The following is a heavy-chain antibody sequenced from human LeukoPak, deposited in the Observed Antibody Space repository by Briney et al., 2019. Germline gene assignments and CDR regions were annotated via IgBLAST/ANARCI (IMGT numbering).Heavy chain of an antibody. J-gene: IGHJ5*02. CDR3: ARGAMAGFDP. Sequence: GGSLRLSCAASGFTLSSYPMNWVRQAPGKGLEWISTICVSGVSTYYADSVKGRFTISRDNSKNALYLKMNSLRAEDTAVYYCARGAMAGFDPWGQGTLVTVSS. D-gene: IGHD5-24*01. CDR1: GFTLSSYP. CDR2: ICVSGVST. V-gene: IGHV3-23*01.